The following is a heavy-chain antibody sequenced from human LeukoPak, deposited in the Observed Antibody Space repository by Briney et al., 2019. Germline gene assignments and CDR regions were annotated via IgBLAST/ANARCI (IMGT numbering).Heavy chain of an antibody. J-gene: IGHJ4*02. CDR2: IRADKGKT. D-gene: IGHD4-11*01. CDR3: ARDRSNSDF. V-gene: IGHV1-18*01. Sequence: ASVKVPCKTSGYKFKTFGISWVRQAPGQGLEWMGWIRADKGKTDYAQKFQDRVTLTIDTSTSTAYMELRSLTSDDTATYYCARDRSNSDFWGQGTLVTVS. CDR1: GYKFKTFG.